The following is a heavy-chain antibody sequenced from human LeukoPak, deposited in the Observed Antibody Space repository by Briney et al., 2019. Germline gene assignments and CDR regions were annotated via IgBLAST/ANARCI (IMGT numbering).Heavy chain of an antibody. CDR3: ARYCSSTSCTNWFDP. V-gene: IGHV1-18*01. CDR1: GYTFTSYG. Sequence: ASVKVSCKASGYTFTSYGISWVRQAPGQGLEWMGWISAYNGNTNYAQKLQGRVTMTTDTSTSTAYMELWSLRSDDTAVYYRARYCSSTSCTNWFDPWGQGTLVTVSS. CDR2: ISAYNGNT. D-gene: IGHD2-2*01. J-gene: IGHJ5*02.